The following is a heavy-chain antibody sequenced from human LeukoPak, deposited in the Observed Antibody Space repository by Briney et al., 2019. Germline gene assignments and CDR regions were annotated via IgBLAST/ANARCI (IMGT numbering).Heavy chain of an antibody. V-gene: IGHV3-15*01. CDR3: TTDSWALYTVKDAFDI. J-gene: IGHJ3*02. CDR1: GFTFSNAW. D-gene: IGHD4-17*01. Sequence: GGSLRLSCAASGFTFSNAWMSWVRQAPGKGLEWVGRIKSRTDGGTTDYAAPVKGRFTISRDDSKNTLYLQMNSLKTEDTAVYYCTTDSWALYTVKDAFDIWGQGTMVTVSS. CDR2: IKSRTDGGTT.